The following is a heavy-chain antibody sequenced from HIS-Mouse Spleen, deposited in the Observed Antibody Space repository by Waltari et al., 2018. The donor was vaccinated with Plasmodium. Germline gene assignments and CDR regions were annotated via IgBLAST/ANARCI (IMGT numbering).Heavy chain of an antibody. CDR1: GGSFSGYY. V-gene: IGHV4-34*01. CDR3: ARLVVVASKDSY. J-gene: IGHJ4*02. Sequence: QVQLQQWGAGLLKPSETLSLTCAVYGGSFSGYYWSWIRQPPGKGREWIGEINHSGSTNYNPALKSRVTKSVETSKNQFSLKLSAVTAADTAVYYCARLVVVASKDSYWGQGTLVTVSS. D-gene: IGHD2-15*01. CDR2: INHSGST.